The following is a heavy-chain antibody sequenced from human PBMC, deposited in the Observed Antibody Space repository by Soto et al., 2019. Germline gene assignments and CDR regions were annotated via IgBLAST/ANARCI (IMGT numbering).Heavy chain of an antibody. CDR3: ARARRGSGWYYFDY. Sequence: QVQLVQSGAEVKKPGASVKVSCKASGYTFTSYDISWVRQATGQGLEWMGWMNPNSGNTGYAQKFQGRVTMTRNTSISTAYMELSSLRSEDTAVYYCARARRGSGWYYFDYWGQGTLVTVSS. D-gene: IGHD6-19*01. V-gene: IGHV1-8*01. CDR2: MNPNSGNT. J-gene: IGHJ4*02. CDR1: GYTFTSYD.